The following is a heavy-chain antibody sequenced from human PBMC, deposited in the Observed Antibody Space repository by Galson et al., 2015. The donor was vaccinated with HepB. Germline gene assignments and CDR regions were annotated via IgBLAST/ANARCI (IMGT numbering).Heavy chain of an antibody. CDR3: ARAGFTIFGVVVDLLLGPDY. D-gene: IGHD3-3*01. CDR2: ISYDGSNK. V-gene: IGHV3-30-3*01. Sequence: SLRLSCAASGFTFSSYAMHWVRQAPGKGLEWVAVISYDGSNKYYADSVKGRFTISRDNSKNTLYLQMNSLRAEDTAVYYCARAGFTIFGVVVDLLLGPDYWGQGTLVTVSS. J-gene: IGHJ4*02. CDR1: GFTFSSYA.